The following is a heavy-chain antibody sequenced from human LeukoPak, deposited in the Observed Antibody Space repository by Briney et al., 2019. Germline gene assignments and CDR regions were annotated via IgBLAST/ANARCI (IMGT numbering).Heavy chain of an antibody. CDR1: GGSISSGSYY. CDR2: IYTSGST. V-gene: IGHV4-61*02. J-gene: IGHJ4*02. CDR3: ARDHSSSWRNFDY. Sequence: SETLSLTCTVSGGSISSGSYYWSWIRQPAGKGLEWIGRIYTSGSTNYNPSLKSRVTISVDTSKNQFSLKLSSVTAVDTAVYYCARDHSSSWRNFDYWGQGTLVTVSS. D-gene: IGHD6-13*01.